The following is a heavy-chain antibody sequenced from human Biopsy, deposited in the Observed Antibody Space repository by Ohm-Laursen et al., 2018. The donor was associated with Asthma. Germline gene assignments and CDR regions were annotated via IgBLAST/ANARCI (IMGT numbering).Heavy chain of an antibody. CDR2: ISYDGHNQ. D-gene: IGHD6-13*01. V-gene: IGHV3-30*05. CDR1: GFTFRTYG. Sequence: SLRLSCSASGFTFRTYGMHWVRQTPGKGLEWLSSISYDGHNQHYADSVKGRFTISRDNSKNTVSLEMNSLRRDGTAVYFCARATVAAAGNDWGQGTLVTVSS. CDR3: ARATVAAAGND. J-gene: IGHJ4*02.